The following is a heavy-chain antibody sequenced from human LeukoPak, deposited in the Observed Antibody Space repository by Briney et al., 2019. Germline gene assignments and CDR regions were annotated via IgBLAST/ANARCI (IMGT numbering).Heavy chain of an antibody. CDR3: ATSGYSDSGYFDC. Sequence: GASVKVSCKASGYTFTGYYLHWVRQAPGQGLEWMGWLNPNSGGTNCAQKLQGRVTMTRDTSISTAYMELNRLRSDDTAVYYCATSGYSDSGYFDCWGQGTLVTVSS. CDR1: GYTFTGYY. D-gene: IGHD5-12*01. V-gene: IGHV1-2*02. J-gene: IGHJ4*02. CDR2: LNPNSGGT.